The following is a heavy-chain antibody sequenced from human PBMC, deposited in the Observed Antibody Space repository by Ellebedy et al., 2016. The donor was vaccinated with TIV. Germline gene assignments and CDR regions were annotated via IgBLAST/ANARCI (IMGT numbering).Heavy chain of an antibody. Sequence: AASVKVSCKASGGTFSNYALSWVRQAPGQGLEWMGRINPLLGVASYAQQFQGRLTIIADTATSTDYMELSRLTDEDTAVYYCAADHGDYVAEDWGQGTLITVSS. D-gene: IGHD4-17*01. CDR1: GGTFSNYA. CDR3: AADHGDYVAED. V-gene: IGHV1-69*04. J-gene: IGHJ4*02. CDR2: INPLLGVA.